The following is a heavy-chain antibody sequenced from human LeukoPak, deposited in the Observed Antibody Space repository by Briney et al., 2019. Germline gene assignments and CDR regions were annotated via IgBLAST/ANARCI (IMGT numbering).Heavy chain of an antibody. V-gene: IGHV1-18*01. J-gene: IGHJ1*01. CDR1: GYTFSSYG. CDR2: ISTHYGKT. D-gene: IGHD1-26*01. CDR3: ARGGEYFQH. Sequence: ASVKVSCKASGYTFSSYGISWVRQAPGQGLEWMGGISTHYGKTNYAQKLQGRVTMTTDTSTSTAYMELRSLRSDYTAVYYCARGGEYFQHWGQGTLVIVSS.